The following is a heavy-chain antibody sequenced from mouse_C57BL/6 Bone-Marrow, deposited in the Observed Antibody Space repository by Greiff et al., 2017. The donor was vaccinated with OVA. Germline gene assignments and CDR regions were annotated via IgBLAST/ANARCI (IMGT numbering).Heavy chain of an antibody. Sequence: DVQLVESGGGLVKPGGSLKLSCAASGFTFSSYTMSWVRQTPEKRLEWVATISGGGGNTYYPDSVKGRFTISRDNAKNTLYLQMSSLRSEDTALYYCARHAHYYGSSFPFAYWGQGTLVTVSA. CDR2: ISGGGGNT. CDR1: GFTFSSYT. D-gene: IGHD1-1*01. J-gene: IGHJ3*01. CDR3: ARHAHYYGSSFPFAY. V-gene: IGHV5-9*01.